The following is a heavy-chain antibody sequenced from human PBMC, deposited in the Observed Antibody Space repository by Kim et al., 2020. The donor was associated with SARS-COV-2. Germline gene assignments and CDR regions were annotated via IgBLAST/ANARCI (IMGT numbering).Heavy chain of an antibody. CDR1: GYTFTSYA. V-gene: IGHV1-3*01. CDR2: INAGNGNT. D-gene: IGHD3-10*01. CDR3: ARGGTMVRGGFDP. Sequence: ASVKVSCKASGYTFTSYAMHWVRQAPGQRLEWMGWINAGNGNTKYSQKFQGRVTITRDTSASTAYMELSSLRSEDTAVYYCARGGTMVRGGFDPWGQGTLVTVSS. J-gene: IGHJ5*02.